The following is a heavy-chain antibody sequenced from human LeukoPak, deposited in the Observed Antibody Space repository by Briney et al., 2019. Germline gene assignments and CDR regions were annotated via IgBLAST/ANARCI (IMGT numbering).Heavy chain of an antibody. CDR1: GGSISSYY. CDR2: IYYSGST. CDR3: ARLATGYYFDY. Sequence: PSETLSLTCTVSGGSISSYYWSWIRQPPGKGLEWIGYIYYSGSTNYNPSPKSRVTISVDTSKNQFSLKLSSVTAADTAVYYCARLATGYYFDYWGQGTLVTVSS. V-gene: IGHV4-59*08. J-gene: IGHJ4*02.